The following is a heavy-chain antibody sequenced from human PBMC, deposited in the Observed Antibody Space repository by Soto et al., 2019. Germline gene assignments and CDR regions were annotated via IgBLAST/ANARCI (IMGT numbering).Heavy chain of an antibody. Sequence: SVKVSCKASGGTFSSYAISWVRQAPGQGLEWRGGIIPIFGTANYAQKFQGRVTITADESTSTAYMELSSLRSEDTAVYYCAREGDSYYDSSGSTGPFDYWGQGTLVTVSS. CDR1: GGTFSSYA. D-gene: IGHD3-22*01. CDR2: IIPIFGTA. CDR3: AREGDSYYDSSGSTGPFDY. V-gene: IGHV1-69*13. J-gene: IGHJ4*02.